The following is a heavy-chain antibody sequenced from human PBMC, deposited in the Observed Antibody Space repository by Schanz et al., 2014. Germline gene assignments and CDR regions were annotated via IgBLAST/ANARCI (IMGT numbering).Heavy chain of an antibody. J-gene: IGHJ4*02. D-gene: IGHD1-26*01. V-gene: IGHV3-7*03. Sequence: EVHLVESGGGLVQPGGSLRLSCAASGFTFSHYWLSWVRQTPGKRLEWVANIRQDGSAKFYVDSVNSRFAISRDNAENSVYLQMNSLRAEDTAVYYCAREVGGSFGQHYWGQGALVTVSS. CDR1: GFTFSHYW. CDR2: IRQDGSAK. CDR3: AREVGGSFGQHY.